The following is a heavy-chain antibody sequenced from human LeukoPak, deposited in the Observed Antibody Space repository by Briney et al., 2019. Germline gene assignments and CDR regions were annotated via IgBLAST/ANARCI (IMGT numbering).Heavy chain of an antibody. CDR2: INPNSGGT. CDR1: GYTFTGYY. Sequence: ASVKVSCKASGYTFTGYYIHWVRQAPGQGLEWMGWINPNSGGTNYAQKFQGRVTMTRDTSISTAYMDLSRLRSDDTAVYYCAGGGSGWFDAFDIWGQGTMVTVSS. CDR3: AGGGSGWFDAFDI. D-gene: IGHD6-19*01. J-gene: IGHJ3*02. V-gene: IGHV1-2*02.